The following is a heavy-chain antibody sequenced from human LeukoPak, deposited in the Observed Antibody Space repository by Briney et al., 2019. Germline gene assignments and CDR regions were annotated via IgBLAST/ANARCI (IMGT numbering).Heavy chain of an antibody. Sequence: GSSLTLSCAASGFTFSSYGMHWVRQAPGKGLEWVAVISYDGSNKDYADSVKGRFTISRDNSKNTLYLQMNSLRAEDTAVYYCAKDLVRDCSGGSCYGIDYWGQGTLVTVSS. CDR3: AKDLVRDCSGGSCYGIDY. D-gene: IGHD2-15*01. CDR1: GFTFSSYG. V-gene: IGHV3-30*18. CDR2: ISYDGSNK. J-gene: IGHJ4*02.